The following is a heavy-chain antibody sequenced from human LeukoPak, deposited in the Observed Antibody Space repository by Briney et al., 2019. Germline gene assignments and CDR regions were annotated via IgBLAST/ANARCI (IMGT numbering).Heavy chain of an antibody. Sequence: PSETLSLTCTVSGGSISSYYWSWIRQPPGKGLEWIGYIYYSGSTNYNPSLKSRVTISVDTSKNQFSLKLSSVTAADTAVYYCASAAGYSYGHNNSDYWGQGTLVTVSS. CDR2: IYYSGST. D-gene: IGHD5-18*01. J-gene: IGHJ4*02. V-gene: IGHV4-59*01. CDR3: ASAAGYSYGHNNSDY. CDR1: GGSISSYY.